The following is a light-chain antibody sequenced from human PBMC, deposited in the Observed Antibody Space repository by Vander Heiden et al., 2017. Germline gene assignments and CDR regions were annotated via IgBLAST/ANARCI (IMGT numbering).Light chain of an antibody. CDR3: QHSYSAPYT. Sequence: DIQMTKSPSSLSASVGDRVTITCRASQSISTYLNWYQQKPGKAPNLLIYAASSLQSGVPARFSGSGSGTDFTLTISSLQPEDFVTYYCQHSYSAPYTFGQGTKLEIK. CDR2: AAS. J-gene: IGKJ2*01. V-gene: IGKV1-39*01. CDR1: QSISTY.